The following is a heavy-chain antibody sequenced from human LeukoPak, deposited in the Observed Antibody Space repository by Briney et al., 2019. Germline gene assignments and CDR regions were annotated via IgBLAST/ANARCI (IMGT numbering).Heavy chain of an antibody. CDR3: ARVSFCPRCHFDY. D-gene: IGHD2/OR15-2a*01. J-gene: IGHJ4*02. V-gene: IGHV3-74*03. Sequence: GGSLRLSCAASGFIFSSYWMHWVRHAPGKGRVWVARISPGGSSALSADSVRGRFTISRDNADNTLYLQLNSLRAEDTAVYYCARVSFCPRCHFDYWGQGTLVTVSS. CDR2: ISPGGSSA. CDR1: GFIFSSYW.